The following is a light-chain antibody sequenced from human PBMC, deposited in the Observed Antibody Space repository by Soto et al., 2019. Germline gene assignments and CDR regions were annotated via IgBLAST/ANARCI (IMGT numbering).Light chain of an antibody. Sequence: ESVLTQSPGTLSLSPGERATLSCRASQSVGSKYLAWYQQKPGQAPRLVILGSSSRATGIPDRFSGSGAGTDFTLTISRLEPEDFAVYYCQYYIFSPPVLTFGGGTRVEIK. CDR1: QSVGSKY. V-gene: IGKV3-20*01. CDR3: QYYIFSPPVLT. CDR2: GSS. J-gene: IGKJ4*01.